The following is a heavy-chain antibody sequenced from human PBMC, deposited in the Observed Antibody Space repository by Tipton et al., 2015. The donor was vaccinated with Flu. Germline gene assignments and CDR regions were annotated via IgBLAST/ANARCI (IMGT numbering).Heavy chain of an antibody. CDR3: ASAAAANSNYYYGMDV. CDR2: IYPGYSDT. J-gene: IGHJ6*02. CDR1: GYSFTRYW. V-gene: IGHV5-51*03. Sequence: QLVQSGAEVKKPVESPKISCKGSGYSFTRYWIGWVRQMPGKGLEWMGIIYPGYSDTRYSPSFQGQVTISADKTISTAYLQWSSLKASDTAMYYCASAAAANSNYYYGMDVWGQGTTVTVSS. D-gene: IGHD6-13*01.